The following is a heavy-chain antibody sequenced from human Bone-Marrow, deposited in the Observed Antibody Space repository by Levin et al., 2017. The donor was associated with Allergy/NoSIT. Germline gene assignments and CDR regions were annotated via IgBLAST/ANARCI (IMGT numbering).Heavy chain of an antibody. CDR3: AGAFASAGTDSVYFYYYGVDV. CDR2: INHSGTT. J-gene: IGHJ6*02. V-gene: IGHV4-34*01. D-gene: IGHD6-13*01. CDR1: GGSFSSSY. Sequence: SQTLSLTCGVYGGSFSSSYWSWIRQPPGKGLEWIGEINHSGTTKYNPSLKSRVTISVDTSENQISLRLSFVTAADTAVYYCAGAFASAGTDSVYFYYYGVDVWGQGTTVTVSS.